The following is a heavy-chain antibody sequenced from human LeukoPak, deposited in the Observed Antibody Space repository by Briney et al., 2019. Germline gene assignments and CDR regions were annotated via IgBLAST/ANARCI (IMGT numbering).Heavy chain of an antibody. D-gene: IGHD6-19*01. J-gene: IGHJ4*02. Sequence: ASVKVSCKASGYTFTSYDINWVRQATGQGLERMGWMNPNSGNTGYAQKFQGSVTMTRNTSISTAYMELSSLRSEDTAVYYCARQAVAGSVFDYWGQGTLVTVSS. CDR1: GYTFTSYD. V-gene: IGHV1-8*01. CDR2: MNPNSGNT. CDR3: ARQAVAGSVFDY.